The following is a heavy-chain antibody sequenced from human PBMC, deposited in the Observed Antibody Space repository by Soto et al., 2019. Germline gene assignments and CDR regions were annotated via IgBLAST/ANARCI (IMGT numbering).Heavy chain of an antibody. V-gene: IGHV1-3*01. J-gene: IGHJ6*02. CDR2: INAGNGNT. D-gene: IGHD3-9*01. Sequence: ASVKVSCKASGYTFTSYAVHWVRQAPGQGLEWMGWINAGNGNTKYSQTSHCRVTITRDTSANTAYMDLSSLTSEDTAVYYCAGGRYFDWPSWNYGMDVWGQGTTVTVSS. CDR3: AGGRYFDWPSWNYGMDV. CDR1: GYTFTSYA.